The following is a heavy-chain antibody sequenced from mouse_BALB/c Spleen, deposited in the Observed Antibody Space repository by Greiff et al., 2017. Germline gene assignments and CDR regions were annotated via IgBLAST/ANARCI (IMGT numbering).Heavy chain of an antibody. CDR3: ARAGITTGYAMDY. J-gene: IGHJ4*01. Sequence: EVKVEESGGGLVQPGGSRKLSCAASGFTFSSFGMHWVRQAPEKGLEWVAYISSGSSTIYYADTVKGRFTISRDNAKNTLYLQMSSLKSEDTAMYYCARAGITTGYAMDYWGQGTSVTVSS. CDR1: GFTFSSFG. D-gene: IGHD2-4*01. CDR2: ISSGSSTI. V-gene: IGHV5-17*03.